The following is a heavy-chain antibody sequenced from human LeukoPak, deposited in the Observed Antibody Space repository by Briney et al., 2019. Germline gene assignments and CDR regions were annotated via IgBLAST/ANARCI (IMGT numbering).Heavy chain of an antibody. CDR2: IYTSGST. Sequence: SETLSLTCTVSGCSISSGSYYWSWIRQPAGKGLEWIGRIYTSGSTNYNPSLKSRVTISVDTSKNQFSLKLSSVTAADTAVYYCARNWNLGYNWFDPWGQGTLVTVSS. CDR3: ARNWNLGYNWFDP. CDR1: GCSISSGSYY. J-gene: IGHJ5*02. V-gene: IGHV4-61*02. D-gene: IGHD1-1*01.